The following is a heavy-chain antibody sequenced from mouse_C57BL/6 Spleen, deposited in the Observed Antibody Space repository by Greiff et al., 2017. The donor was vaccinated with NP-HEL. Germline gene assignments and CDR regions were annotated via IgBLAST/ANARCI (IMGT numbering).Heavy chain of an antibody. CDR1: GYTFTDYY. J-gene: IGHJ2*01. D-gene: IGHD2-4*01. CDR3: ARFPLYDYEQDFDY. V-gene: IGHV1-19*01. Sequence: EVQLQQSGPVLVKPGASVKMSCKASGYTFTDYYMNWVKQSHGKSLEWIGVINPYNGGTSYNQKFKGKATLTVDKSSSTAYMELNSLTSEDSAVYYCARFPLYDYEQDFDYWGQGTTLTVSS. CDR2: INPYNGGT.